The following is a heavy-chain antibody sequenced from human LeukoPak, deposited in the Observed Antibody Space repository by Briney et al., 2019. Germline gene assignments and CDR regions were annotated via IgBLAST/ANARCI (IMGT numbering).Heavy chain of an antibody. Sequence: PGGSLRLSCAASGFTFDDHGMSWVRHAPGKGLEWVSGTNWNGGSTGYADSVKGRFTISRVNAKNSLYLQINSLRAEDTALYYCARTGGDYYYYYMDVWGKGTTVTVSS. J-gene: IGHJ6*03. CDR2: TNWNGGST. CDR1: GFTFDDHG. CDR3: ARTGGDYYYYYMDV. V-gene: IGHV3-20*04. D-gene: IGHD2-8*02.